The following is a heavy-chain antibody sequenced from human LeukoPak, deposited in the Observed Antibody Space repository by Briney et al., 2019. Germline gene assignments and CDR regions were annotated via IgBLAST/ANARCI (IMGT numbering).Heavy chain of an antibody. CDR3: ARGAYSGSYYGWFDP. V-gene: IGHV3-48*02. CDR1: GFTFSSYT. Sequence: PGGSLRLSCAASGFTFSSYTMTWVRQAPGKGLEWVSHISSSSSNIYYADSVKGRFTISRDNAKNSLYLQMNSLRDEDTAVYYCARGAYSGSYYGWFDPWGQGTLVTVSS. CDR2: ISSSSSNI. D-gene: IGHD1-26*01. J-gene: IGHJ5*02.